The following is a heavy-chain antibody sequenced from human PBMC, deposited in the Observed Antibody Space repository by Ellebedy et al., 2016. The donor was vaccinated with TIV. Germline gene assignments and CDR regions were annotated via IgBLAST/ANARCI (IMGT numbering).Heavy chain of an antibody. CDR3: ARDRSWIQLWFFDY. CDR1: GFTFSSYS. CDR2: ISSSSSTI. V-gene: IGHV3-48*01. D-gene: IGHD5-18*01. Sequence: PGGSLRLSCAASGFTFSSYSMNWVRQAPGKGLEWVSYISSSSSTIYYADSVKGRFTISRDNAKNSLYLQMNSLRAEDTAVYYCARDRSWIQLWFFDYWGQGTLVTVSS. J-gene: IGHJ4*02.